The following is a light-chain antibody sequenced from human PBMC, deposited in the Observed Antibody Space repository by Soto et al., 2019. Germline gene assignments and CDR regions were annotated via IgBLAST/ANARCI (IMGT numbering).Light chain of an antibody. Sequence: EIVLTQSPGTLSLSPGERATLSCRASQSVSSSYLAWYQQRPGRAPRLLIYGASSRATGIPDRFSGSGSGTDFTLTISRLEPEDFAVYSCQQYGSSPLTFGGGTKVEI. CDR1: QSVSSSY. V-gene: IGKV3-20*01. J-gene: IGKJ4*01. CDR3: QQYGSSPLT. CDR2: GAS.